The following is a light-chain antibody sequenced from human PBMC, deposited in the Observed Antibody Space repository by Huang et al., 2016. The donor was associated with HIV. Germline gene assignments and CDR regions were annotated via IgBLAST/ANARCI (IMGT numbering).Light chain of an antibody. CDR1: QSVSSN. CDR2: SAS. Sequence: EIVMTQSPATLSVSPGESATLSCRASQSVSSNLGWYQQKPGQAPRLLIYSASTRDTCIPARVSGSGSGTEFTLTISSRESEDFAGYHGQQYNSLPGTFGQGTKVEIK. CDR3: QQYNSLPGT. V-gene: IGKV3-15*01. J-gene: IGKJ1*01.